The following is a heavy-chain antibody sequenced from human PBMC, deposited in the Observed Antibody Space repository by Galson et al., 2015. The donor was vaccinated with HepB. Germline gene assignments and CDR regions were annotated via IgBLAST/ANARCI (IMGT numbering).Heavy chain of an antibody. D-gene: IGHD4/OR15-4a*01. V-gene: IGHV1-18*04. CDR2: ISANSGNT. J-gene: IGHJ4*02. CDR1: GYTFTTNG. Sequence: SVKVSCTASGYTFTTNGISWVRQAPGKGLEWMGLISANSGNTKYAQNLQGRVTLTRDTSTSTAYLELRSLRSDDTAAYYCARDRDYRFAYWGQGTLVTVSS. CDR3: ARDRDYRFAY.